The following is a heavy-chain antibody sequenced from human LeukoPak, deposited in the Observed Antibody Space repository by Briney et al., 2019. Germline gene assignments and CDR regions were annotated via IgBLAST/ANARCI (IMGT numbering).Heavy chain of an antibody. J-gene: IGHJ4*02. CDR2: IYTSGST. CDR1: GGSISSYY. D-gene: IGHD2-15*01. CDR3: ARERHVVVAATTSDY. V-gene: IGHV4-4*07. Sequence: SETLSLTRTVSGGSISSYYWSWIRQPAGKGLEWIGRIYTSGSTNYNPSLKSRVTMSVDTSKNQFSLKLSSVTAADTAVYYCARERHVVVAATTSDYWGQGTLVTVSS.